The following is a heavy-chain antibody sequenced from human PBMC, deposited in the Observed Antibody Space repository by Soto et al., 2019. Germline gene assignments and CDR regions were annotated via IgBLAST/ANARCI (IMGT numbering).Heavy chain of an antibody. Sequence: QLQLQESGPGLVKPSETLSLTCTVSDGSISSSSYYGGWIRQPPGKGLEWIGSIFYSGSTYYNPSLRSRVTISVDTSKSQFSLKLSSVTAADTAIYYWARQVVTASSPMYYFDYWGQGTLVTVSS. D-gene: IGHD2-21*02. CDR2: IFYSGST. J-gene: IGHJ4*02. CDR3: ARQVVTASSPMYYFDY. V-gene: IGHV4-39*01. CDR1: DGSISSSSYY.